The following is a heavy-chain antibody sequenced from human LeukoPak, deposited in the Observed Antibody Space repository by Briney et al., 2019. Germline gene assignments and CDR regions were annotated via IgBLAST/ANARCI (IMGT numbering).Heavy chain of an antibody. CDR2: IYYSGST. CDR1: GGSISTYY. CDR3: ARHGIVDSSRKYYFDY. J-gene: IGHJ4*02. Sequence: SETLSLTCSVSGGSISTYYWSWIRQPPGKGLEWIGYIYYSGSTSYNPSLKSRVTISIDTSKNQFSLELTSVTAADTAVYYCARHGIVDSSRKYYFDYWDQGTLVTVSS. V-gene: IGHV4-59*08. D-gene: IGHD6-13*01.